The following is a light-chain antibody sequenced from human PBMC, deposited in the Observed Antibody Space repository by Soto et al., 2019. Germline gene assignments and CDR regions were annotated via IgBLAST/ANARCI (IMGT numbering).Light chain of an antibody. CDR3: SSYASNNTLL. V-gene: IGLV2-8*01. CDR1: SGDVGGYNS. J-gene: IGLJ2*01. CDR2: EVI. Sequence: QSALTQPPSVSGSPGQSVTISCTGTSGDVGGYNSVSWYQQHPAKAPKLIISEVIKRPSGVSNRFSGSQSGNTASLTISGLQAEDEADYYCSSYASNNTLLFGGGTKLTVL.